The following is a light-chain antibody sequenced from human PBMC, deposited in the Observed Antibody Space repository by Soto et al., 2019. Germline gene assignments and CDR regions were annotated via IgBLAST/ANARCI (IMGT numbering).Light chain of an antibody. J-gene: IGKJ1*01. CDR3: QQYGSSPWT. Sequence: EIVLTQSPGTLSLSPGERATLSCRASQSVSSSYLAWYQQKPGQAPRLLIYGASSSATGIPDRFSGSGSGTDFTLTIRRLEPEDFAEYYCQQYGSSPWTFGQGNKLEIK. CDR2: GAS. V-gene: IGKV3-20*01. CDR1: QSVSSSY.